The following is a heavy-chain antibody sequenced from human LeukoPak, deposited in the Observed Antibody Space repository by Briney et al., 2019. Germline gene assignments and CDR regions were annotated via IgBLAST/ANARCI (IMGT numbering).Heavy chain of an antibody. J-gene: IGHJ6*02. D-gene: IGHD3-16*01. Sequence: GGSLRLSCAASGFTFSSYWMNWARQAPGKGLEWVASINHNGNVNYYVDSVKGRFTISRDNAKNSLYLQMSNLRAEDTALYFCARGGGLDVWGQGATVTVSS. CDR3: ARGGGLDV. CDR1: GFTFSSYW. V-gene: IGHV3-7*03. CDR2: INHNGNVN.